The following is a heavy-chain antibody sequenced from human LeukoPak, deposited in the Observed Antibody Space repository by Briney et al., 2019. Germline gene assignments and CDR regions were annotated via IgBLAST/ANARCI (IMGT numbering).Heavy chain of an antibody. V-gene: IGHV3-11*06. CDR2: ISSTSAYT. D-gene: IGHD2-8*02. CDR1: GFPFTSGFTFSDYY. Sequence: GGSLRLSCAASGFPFTSGFTFSDYYMSWIRQAPGKGLEWVSYISSTSAYTSYADSVKGRFTISGGNANNSLFLQMNGLRAEDTAIYYCARGGTGAFDYWGQGTLVTVSS. CDR3: ARGGTGAFDY. J-gene: IGHJ4*02.